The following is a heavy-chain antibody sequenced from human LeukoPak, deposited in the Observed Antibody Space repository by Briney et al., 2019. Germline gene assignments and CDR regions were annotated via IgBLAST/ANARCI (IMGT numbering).Heavy chain of an antibody. CDR1: GGSISSSSYY. V-gene: IGHV4-39*07. D-gene: IGHD3-3*01. J-gene: IGHJ5*02. CDR3: ARDSGAHDFWSGPQHNWFDP. Sequence: SETLSLTCTVSGGSISSSSYYWGWIRQPPGKGLEWIGSIYYSGSTYYNPSLKSRVTISVDTSKNQFSLKLSSVTAADTAVYYCARDSGAHDFWSGPQHNWFDPWGQGTLVTVSS. CDR2: IYYSGST.